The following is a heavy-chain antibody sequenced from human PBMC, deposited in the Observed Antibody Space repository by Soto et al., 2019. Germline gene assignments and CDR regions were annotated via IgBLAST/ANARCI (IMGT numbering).Heavy chain of an antibody. Sequence: GGSPRLSCVASGFPFSSYAMSWVRQTPGKGLEWVSGISGSGGRTYYADSVKGRFTISRDNSNNTLSLQMHILRVEDTAVYFCVKGGYYSLFDIWGQGTVVTVSS. CDR3: VKGGYYSLFDI. CDR1: GFPFSSYA. D-gene: IGHD3-16*01. J-gene: IGHJ3*02. V-gene: IGHV3-23*01. CDR2: ISGSGGRT.